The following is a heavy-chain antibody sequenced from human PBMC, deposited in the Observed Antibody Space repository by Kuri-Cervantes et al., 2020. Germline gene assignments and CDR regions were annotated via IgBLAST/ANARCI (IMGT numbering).Heavy chain of an antibody. CDR3: ARATNKYYYYYYMDV. J-gene: IGHJ6*03. CDR1: GGTFSSYA. Sequence: SVKVSCKASGGTFSSYAISWVRQAPGQGLEWMGGIIPIFGTANYAQKFQGRVTITADESTSKAYMELSSLRSEDSAVYYCARATNKYYYYYYMDVWGKGTTVTVSS. CDR2: IIPIFGTA. V-gene: IGHV1-69*13. D-gene: IGHD2-8*01.